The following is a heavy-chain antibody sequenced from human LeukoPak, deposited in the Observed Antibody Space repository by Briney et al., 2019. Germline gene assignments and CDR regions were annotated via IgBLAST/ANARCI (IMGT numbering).Heavy chain of an antibody. D-gene: IGHD1-26*01. CDR3: AREASYQYYFDY. CDR2: IIPIFGTA. Sequence: SVKVSCKASGGTFSSYAISWVRQAPGQGLEWMGGIIPIFGTANYAQKFQGRVTITADESTSTAYMELSSLRSEDTAVYYCAREASYQYYFDYWGQGTLITVSS. J-gene: IGHJ4*02. V-gene: IGHV1-69*13. CDR1: GGTFSSYA.